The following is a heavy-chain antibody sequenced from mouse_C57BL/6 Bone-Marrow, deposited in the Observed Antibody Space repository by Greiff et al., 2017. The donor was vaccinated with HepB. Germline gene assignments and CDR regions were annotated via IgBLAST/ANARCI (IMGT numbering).Heavy chain of an antibody. D-gene: IGHD4-1*02. CDR3: ARDEGNWDYFDY. Sequence: EVQLVESGPGLVKPSQSLSLTCSVTGYSITSGYYWNWIRQFPGNKLEWMGYISYDGSNNYNPSLKNRISITRDTSKNQFFLKLNSVTTEDTATYYCARDEGNWDYFDYWGQGTTLTVSS. J-gene: IGHJ2*01. CDR1: GYSITSGYY. CDR2: ISYDGSN. V-gene: IGHV3-6*01.